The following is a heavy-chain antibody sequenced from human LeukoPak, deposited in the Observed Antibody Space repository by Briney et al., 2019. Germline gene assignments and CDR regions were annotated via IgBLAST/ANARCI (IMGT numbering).Heavy chain of an antibody. D-gene: IGHD4-17*01. J-gene: IGHJ6*02. CDR1: GYTFTGYY. V-gene: IGHV1-2*06. CDR2: INPNSGGT. CDR3: ARVKGTVTLLGGYGMDV. Sequence: ASVKVSCKASGYTFTGYYMHWVRQAPGQGLEWMGRINPNSGGTNYAQKLQGRVTMTRDTSISTAYMELSRLRSDDTAVYYCARVKGTVTLLGGYGMDVWGQGTTVTVSS.